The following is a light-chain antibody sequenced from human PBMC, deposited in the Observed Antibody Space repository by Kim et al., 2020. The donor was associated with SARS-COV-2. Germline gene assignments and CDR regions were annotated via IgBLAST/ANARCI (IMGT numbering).Light chain of an antibody. J-gene: IGKJ2*01. V-gene: IGKV4-1*01. CDR1: QSVLYSSNNKNY. Sequence: DIVMTQSPDSLAVSLGERATINCKSSQSVLYSSNNKNYLAWYQQKPGQPPKLLIYWAYTRESGVPDRFSGSGSGTDFTLTISSLQAEDVLVYYCQQYYTTPHTFGQGTKLEI. CDR2: WAY. CDR3: QQYYTTPHT.